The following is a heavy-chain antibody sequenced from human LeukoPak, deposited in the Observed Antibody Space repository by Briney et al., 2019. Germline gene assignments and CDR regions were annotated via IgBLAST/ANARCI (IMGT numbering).Heavy chain of an antibody. J-gene: IGHJ4*02. CDR2: IYYSGST. CDR3: ARTKYSGYDYPRFDY. V-gene: IGHV4-39*07. D-gene: IGHD5-12*01. CDR1: GGSISSSSYY. Sequence: PSETLSLTCTVSGGSISSSSYYWGWIRQPPGKGLEWIGSIYYSGSTYYNPSLKSRVTISVDTSKNQFSLKLSSVTAADTAVYYCARTKYSGYDYPRFDYWGQGTLVTVSS.